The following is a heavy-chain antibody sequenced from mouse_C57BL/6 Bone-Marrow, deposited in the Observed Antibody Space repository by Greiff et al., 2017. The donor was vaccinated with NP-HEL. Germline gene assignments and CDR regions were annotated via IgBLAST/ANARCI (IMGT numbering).Heavy chain of an antibody. CDR1: GFTFSDYY. D-gene: IGHD1-1*01. V-gene: IGHV5-16*01. Sequence: EVKLVESEGGLVQPGSSMKLSCTASGFTFSDYYMAWVRQVPEKGLEWVANINYDGSSTYYLDSLKSRFFISRDNAKNILYLQMSSLKSEDTATYYCARDQGSFYAMDYWGQGTSVTVSS. CDR2: INYDGSST. J-gene: IGHJ4*01. CDR3: ARDQGSFYAMDY.